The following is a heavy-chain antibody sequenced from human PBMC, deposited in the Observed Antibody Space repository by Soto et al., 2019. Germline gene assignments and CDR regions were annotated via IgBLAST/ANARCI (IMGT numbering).Heavy chain of an antibody. J-gene: IGHJ4*02. CDR2: SGSSGCTR. CDR1: ACTFSDYY. CDR3: ASYDSSGYRYYYFDY. D-gene: IGHD3-22*01. V-gene: IGHV3-11*01. Sequence: PGGSLRLSCEAAACTFSDYYMSWIRQAPGKELEWVSYSGSSGCTRYYADSVKGRFTISRVNAKKSLYLQMNSLRAEDTAVYYCASYDSSGYRYYYFDYWGQGTLVTVSS.